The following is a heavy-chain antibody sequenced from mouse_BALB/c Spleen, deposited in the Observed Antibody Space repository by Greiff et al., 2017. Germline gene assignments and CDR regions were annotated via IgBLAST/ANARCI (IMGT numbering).Heavy chain of an antibody. D-gene: IGHD1-1*01. J-gene: IGHJ4*01. Sequence: EVQLVESGPSLVKPSQTLSLTCSVTGDSITSGYWNWIRKFPGNKLEYMGYISYSGSTYYNPSLKSRISITRDTSKNQYYLQLNSVTTEDTATYYCARTYGSSFYYAMDYWGQGTSVTVSS. CDR1: GDSITSGY. V-gene: IGHV3-8*02. CDR2: ISYSGST. CDR3: ARTYGSSFYYAMDY.